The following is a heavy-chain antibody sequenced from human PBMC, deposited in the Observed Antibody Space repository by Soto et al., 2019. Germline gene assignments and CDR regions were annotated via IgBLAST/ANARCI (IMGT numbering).Heavy chain of an antibody. Sequence: QVQLVQSGAEVKKPGSSVKVSCKASGGTFSSYAISWVRQAPGQGHEWMGGIIPIFGTANYAQKFQGRVTITADESTSTAYMELSSLRSEDTAVYYCARDYYGSGSYYGAYYGMDVWGQGTTVTVSS. CDR1: GGTFSSYA. J-gene: IGHJ6*02. CDR2: IIPIFGTA. V-gene: IGHV1-69*01. CDR3: ARDYYGSGSYYGAYYGMDV. D-gene: IGHD3-10*01.